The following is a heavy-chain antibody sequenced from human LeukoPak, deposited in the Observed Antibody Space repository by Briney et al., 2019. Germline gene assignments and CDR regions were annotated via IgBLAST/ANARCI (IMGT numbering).Heavy chain of an antibody. CDR3: TKYCSGGSCYSWAHYYYGMDV. D-gene: IGHD2-15*01. CDR2: ISVYNGNT. CDR1: GCSFRNYG. Sequence: ASVKVCCKTSGCSFRNYGINWVRQAPGRGLEWMGGISVYNGNTNYAQKFQGRVTLTTDISTSTAYMELRSLRSDDTAVYYCTKYCSGGSCYSWAHYYYGMDVWGQGTTVTVSS. V-gene: IGHV1-18*01. J-gene: IGHJ6*02.